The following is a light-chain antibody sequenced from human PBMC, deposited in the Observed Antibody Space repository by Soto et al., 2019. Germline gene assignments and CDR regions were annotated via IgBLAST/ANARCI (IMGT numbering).Light chain of an antibody. Sequence: EIVLTQSPGTLSLSPGERATLSCRASQSVTNSFFAWHQQKPGQAPSLLIYGVSSRATGIPDRFSGSGSGTDFTLTISRLEPEDFVVYYCQQYSSLPHTFGQGTKLEV. CDR3: QQYSSLPHT. CDR1: QSVTNSF. CDR2: GVS. V-gene: IGKV3-20*01. J-gene: IGKJ2*01.